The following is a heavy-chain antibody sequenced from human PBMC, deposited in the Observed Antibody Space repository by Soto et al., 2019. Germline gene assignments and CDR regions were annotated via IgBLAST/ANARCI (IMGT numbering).Heavy chain of an antibody. V-gene: IGHV4-39*02. CDR1: GDSITSNSYF. CDR2: IYYSGTT. D-gene: IGHD1-7*01. CDR3: ARDGVSSTEYTWNYGTYFDY. J-gene: IGHJ4*02. Sequence: PSETLSLTCTVSGDSITSNSYFWAWIRQPPGKGLEWIGSIYYSGTTYYNPSLKSRVTISVDRSKNQFSLYLQMNSLRPDDTAMYYCARDGVSSTEYTWNYGTYFDYWGQGALVTVSS.